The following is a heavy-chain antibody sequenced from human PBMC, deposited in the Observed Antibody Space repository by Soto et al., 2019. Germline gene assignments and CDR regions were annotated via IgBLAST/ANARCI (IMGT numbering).Heavy chain of an antibody. Sequence: EVQLVESGGGLVQPGGSLRLSCAASGFTFSRYWMHWVRQAPGKGLVWVSRINSDGSSTNYADSVKGRFTISRDNAKNTLYLQMNSLRAEDTAVYYCALKHSSSWAYYYYYMDLWGKGTTVTVSS. CDR1: GFTFSRYW. J-gene: IGHJ6*03. CDR2: INSDGSST. CDR3: ALKHSSSWAYYYYYMDL. V-gene: IGHV3-74*01. D-gene: IGHD6-13*01.